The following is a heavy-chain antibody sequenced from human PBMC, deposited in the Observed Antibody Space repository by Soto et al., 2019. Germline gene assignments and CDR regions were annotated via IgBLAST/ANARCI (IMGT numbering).Heavy chain of an antibody. J-gene: IGHJ4*02. Sequence: ASVKVSCKASGYTFTGYYMHWVRQAPGQGLEWMGWINPNSGGTNYAQKFQGWVTMTRDTSISTAYMELSRLRSDDTAVYYCARSRDCTNGVCHKYYFDYWGQGTLVTVSS. CDR1: GYTFTGYY. CDR3: ARSRDCTNGVCHKYYFDY. D-gene: IGHD2-8*01. V-gene: IGHV1-2*04. CDR2: INPNSGGT.